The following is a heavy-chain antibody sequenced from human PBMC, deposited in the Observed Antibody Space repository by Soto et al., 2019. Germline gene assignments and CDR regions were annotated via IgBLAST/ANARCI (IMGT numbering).Heavy chain of an antibody. D-gene: IGHD3-22*01. CDR3: VKDDLNYYDSSGPKD. CDR1: GFTFSTYA. J-gene: IGHJ4*02. CDR2: ISGNGGST. V-gene: IGHV3-64D*06. Sequence: GGSLRLSCSGSGFTFSTYAMHCVRQAPGKGLEYISAISGNGGSTYYVDSVKGRFTISRDNSKNTLFLQMSSLRAEDTAVYYCVKDDLNYYDSSGPKDWGQGTQVTVSS.